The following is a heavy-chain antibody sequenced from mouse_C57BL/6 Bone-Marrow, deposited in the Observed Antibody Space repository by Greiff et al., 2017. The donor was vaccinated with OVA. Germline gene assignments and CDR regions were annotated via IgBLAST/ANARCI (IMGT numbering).Heavy chain of an antibody. CDR1: GFTFSDYG. D-gene: IGHD1-2*01. CDR2: ISNLAYSI. J-gene: IGHJ1*03. Sequence: EVQLVESGGGLVQPGGSLKLSCAASGFTFSDYGMAWVRQAPRKGPEWVAFISNLAYSIYYADTVTGRFTISRENAKNTLYLEMSSLRSEDTAMYYCARLGYYGSYWYFDVWGTGTTVTVSS. V-gene: IGHV5-15*01. CDR3: ARLGYYGSYWYFDV.